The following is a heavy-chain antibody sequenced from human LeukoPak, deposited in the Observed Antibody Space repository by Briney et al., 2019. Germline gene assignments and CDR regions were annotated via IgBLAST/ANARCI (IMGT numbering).Heavy chain of an antibody. J-gene: IGHJ4*02. CDR3: ASTGYSSSWYLPPGYFDY. D-gene: IGHD6-13*01. Sequence: SVKVSCKASGGTFSSYAISWVRQAPGQGLDWMGGIISIFGTANYAQKFQGRVTITTDESTSTAYMELSSLRSEDTAVYYCASTGYSSSWYLPPGYFDYWGQGTLVTVSS. CDR2: IISIFGTA. V-gene: IGHV1-69*05. CDR1: GGTFSSYA.